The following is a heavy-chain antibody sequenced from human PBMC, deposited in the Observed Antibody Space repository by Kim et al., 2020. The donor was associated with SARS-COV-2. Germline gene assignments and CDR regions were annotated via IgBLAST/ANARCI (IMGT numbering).Heavy chain of an antibody. CDR2: ISSSGSTI. CDR1: GFTFSSYE. CDR3: ARVSENYYYYYGMDV. V-gene: IGHV3-48*03. J-gene: IGHJ6*02. Sequence: GGSLRLSCAASGFTFSSYEMNWVRQAPGKGLEWVSYISSSGSTIYYADSVKGRFTISRDNAKNSLYLQMNSLRAEDTAVYYCARVSENYYYYYGMDVWGQGTTVTVSS.